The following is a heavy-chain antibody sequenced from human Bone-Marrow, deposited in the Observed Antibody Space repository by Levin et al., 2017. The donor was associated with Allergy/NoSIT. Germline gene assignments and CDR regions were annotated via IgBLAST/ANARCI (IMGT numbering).Heavy chain of an antibody. J-gene: IGHJ4*01. Sequence: GGSLRLSCVISGFIFDYAMHWVRQIPGGGLEWVSGISANSDIIDYADSVKGRFTISRDNAKKSLFLQMDSLRPEDTALYYCAVSTGSYYSVFEYWGHGTPVTVSS. CDR1: GFIFDYA. D-gene: IGHD1-26*01. CDR2: ISANSDII. CDR3: AVSTGSYYSVFEY. V-gene: IGHV3-9*01.